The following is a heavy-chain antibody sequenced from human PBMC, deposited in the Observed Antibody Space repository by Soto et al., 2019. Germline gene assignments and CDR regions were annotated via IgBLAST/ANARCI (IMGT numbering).Heavy chain of an antibody. CDR3: ARDSKNPGSGWYYY. Sequence: QVQLVESGGGVVQPGRSLRLSCAASGFTFSSYAMHWVRQAPGKGLEWVAVISYDGSNKYYADSVKGRFTISRDNSKNTLYLQMNSLRAEDTAVYYCARDSKNPGSGWYYYWGQGTLVTVSS. J-gene: IGHJ4*02. V-gene: IGHV3-30-3*01. CDR2: ISYDGSNK. D-gene: IGHD6-19*01. CDR1: GFTFSSYA.